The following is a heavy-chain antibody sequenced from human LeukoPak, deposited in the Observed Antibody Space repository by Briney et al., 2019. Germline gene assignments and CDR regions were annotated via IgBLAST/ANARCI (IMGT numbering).Heavy chain of an antibody. CDR1: GFTFSDYY. D-gene: IGHD3-10*01. V-gene: IGHV3-11*01. CDR2: ISSSGSTI. CDR3: ARVASYGSGSYYNVQYFDY. J-gene: IGHJ4*02. Sequence: GGSLRLSCAASGFTFSDYYMSWIRQAPGKGLEWVPYISSSGSTIYYADSVKGRFTISRDNAKNSLYLQMNSLRAEDTAVYYCARVASYGSGSYYNVQYFDYWGQGTLVTVSS.